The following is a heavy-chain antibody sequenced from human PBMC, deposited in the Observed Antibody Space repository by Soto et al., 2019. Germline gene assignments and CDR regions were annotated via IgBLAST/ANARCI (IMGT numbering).Heavy chain of an antibody. Sequence: PSETLSVTCPVSGGSVSTSTYYWSWIRQPPGKGLEWIGYIYYSGSTNYNPSLKSRLTISVDTSKNQFSLKLTSVTAADTAVYYCARGLVRGVHYYYYGLDVWGQGTTVTVSS. J-gene: IGHJ6*02. CDR2: IYYSGST. CDR3: ARGLVRGVHYYYYGLDV. V-gene: IGHV4-61*01. D-gene: IGHD3-10*01. CDR1: GGSVSTSTYY.